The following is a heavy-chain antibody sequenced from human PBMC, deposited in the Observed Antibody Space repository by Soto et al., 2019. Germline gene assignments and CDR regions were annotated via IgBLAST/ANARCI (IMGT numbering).Heavy chain of an antibody. CDR2: IGAGGDT. Sequence: GGSLRLSCAASGFTFMNYAMAWVRQAPGKGLEYVSAIGAGGDTFYADSVRGRFTISRDNSKRTLYLQMDSLRAEDTAVYSCAMEGVTARFDYWGQGTLVTVSS. D-gene: IGHD6-6*01. J-gene: IGHJ4*02. CDR3: AMEGVTARFDY. CDR1: GFTFMNYA. V-gene: IGHV3-23*01.